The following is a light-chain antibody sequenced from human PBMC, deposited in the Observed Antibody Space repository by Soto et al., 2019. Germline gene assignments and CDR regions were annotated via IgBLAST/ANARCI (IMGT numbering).Light chain of an antibody. V-gene: IGKV3-11*01. J-gene: IGKJ5*01. CDR2: DAS. CDR3: QQRSNSPPIT. Sequence: EIVLTQSPSTLSLSLGERATLSCRASQSVRNYLAWYQQKPGQAPRLLIYDASNRATGIPTRFSGSGSGTDFTLTISSLEPEDFGVYYCQQRSNSPPITFGQGHDWRL. CDR1: QSVRNY.